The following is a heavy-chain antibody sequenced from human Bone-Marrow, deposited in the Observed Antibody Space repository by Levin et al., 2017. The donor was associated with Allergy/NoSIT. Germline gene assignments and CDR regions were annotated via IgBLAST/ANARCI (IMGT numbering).Heavy chain of an antibody. CDR2: ITGSGNRA. CDR1: GFIFDNYA. V-gene: IGHV3-23*01. Sequence: GESLKISCAASGFIFDNYAMGWVRQAPGKGPEWVSVITGSGNRAYSADSVKGRFSISRDNSKNTLYLEMNSLGAEDTAVYYCAKEIESYTRTRCDMYYYYALDVRGQGTTVTVSS. J-gene: IGHJ6*02. D-gene: IGHD2-2*01. CDR3: AKEIESYTRTRCDMYYYYALDV.